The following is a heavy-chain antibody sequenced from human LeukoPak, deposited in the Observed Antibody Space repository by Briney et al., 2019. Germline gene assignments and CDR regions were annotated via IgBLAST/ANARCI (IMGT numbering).Heavy chain of an antibody. CDR1: GGSISSGSYY. J-gene: IGHJ6*02. D-gene: IGHD3-9*01. CDR3: AAGYYDILTGSYYYYGMDV. CDR2: IYYSGST. Sequence: SETLSLTCTVSGGSISSGSYYWGWIRQPPGKGLEWIGSIYYSGSTYYNPSLKSRVTISVDTSKNQFSLKLSSVTAADTAVYYCAAGYYDILTGSYYYYGMDVWGQGTTVTVSS. V-gene: IGHV4-39*07.